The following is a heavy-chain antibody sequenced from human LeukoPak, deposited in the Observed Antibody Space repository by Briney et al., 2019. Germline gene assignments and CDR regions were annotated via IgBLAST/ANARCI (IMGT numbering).Heavy chain of an antibody. V-gene: IGHV4-30-2*05. CDR2: IYHSGST. Sequence: SQTLSLTCAVSGGSISSGGYSWSWIRQPPGKGLEWIGYIYHSGSTYYNPSLKSRVTISVDTSKNQFSLKLSSVTAADTAVYYCARVVRYFYGAHSLDYWGQGTLVTVSS. CDR1: GGSISSGGYS. CDR3: ARVVRYFYGAHSLDY. D-gene: IGHD3-3*01. J-gene: IGHJ4*02.